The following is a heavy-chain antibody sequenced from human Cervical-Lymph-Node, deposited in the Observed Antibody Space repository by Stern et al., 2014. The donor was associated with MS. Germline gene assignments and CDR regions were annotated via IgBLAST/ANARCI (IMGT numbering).Heavy chain of an antibody. J-gene: IGHJ3*02. Sequence: QVTLRESGPVLVKPTETLTLTCTVSGFSLTNARMGVSWIRQPPGKALEWLAHSFSNVEKSYSTYLKGRLTISKDTSKSQVVLTMTNMDPVDTATYYCARMMQHLAGDAFDIWGQGTVVTVSS. CDR1: GFSLTNARMG. CDR2: SFSNVEK. CDR3: ARMMQHLAGDAFDI. D-gene: IGHD6-13*01. V-gene: IGHV2-26*01.